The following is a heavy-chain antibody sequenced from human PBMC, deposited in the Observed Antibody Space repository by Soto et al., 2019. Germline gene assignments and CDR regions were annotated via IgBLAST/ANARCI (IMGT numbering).Heavy chain of an antibody. D-gene: IGHD6-13*01. CDR3: AKDKERRGFSSSWYGTYYYYVMDV. J-gene: IGHJ6*02. Sequence: GGSLRLSCAASGFTFSSYAMHWVRQAPGKGLEYVSAISWNSGSIGYADSVKGRFTISRDNAKNSLYLQMNSLRAEDTALYYCAKDKERRGFSSSWYGTYYYYVMDVWGQGTTVTVSS. V-gene: IGHV3-9*01. CDR2: ISWNSGSI. CDR1: GFTFSSYA.